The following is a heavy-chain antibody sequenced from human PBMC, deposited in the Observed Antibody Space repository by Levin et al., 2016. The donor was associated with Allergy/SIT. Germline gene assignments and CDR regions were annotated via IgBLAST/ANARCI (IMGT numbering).Heavy chain of an antibody. CDR3: ARGMYYDSSGYYYYYYGMDV. D-gene: IGHD3-22*01. V-gene: IGHV3-53*01. J-gene: IGHJ6*02. CDR2: IYSGGST. CDR1: GFTVSSNY. Sequence: GESLKISCAASGFTVSSNYMSWVRQAPGKGLEWVSVIYSGGSTYYADSVKGRFTISRDNSKNTLYLQMNSLRAEDTAVYYCARGMYYDSSGYYYYYYGMDVWGQGTTVTVSS.